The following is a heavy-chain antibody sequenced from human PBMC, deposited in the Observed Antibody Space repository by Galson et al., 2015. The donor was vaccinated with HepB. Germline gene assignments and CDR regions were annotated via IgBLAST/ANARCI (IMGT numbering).Heavy chain of an antibody. D-gene: IGHD2-2*03. V-gene: IGHV3-7*03. CDR3: AGGSGYLIED. CDR1: GFTFSTYW. Sequence: SLRLSCAASGFTFSTYWMNWVRQAPGKGLEWVAIIKQDGSAIHYMDSVWGRFTISRDNAKNSLYLQMNSLRAEDTAVYYCAGGSGYLIEDWGQGTVVTVSS. CDR2: IKQDGSAI. J-gene: IGHJ4*02.